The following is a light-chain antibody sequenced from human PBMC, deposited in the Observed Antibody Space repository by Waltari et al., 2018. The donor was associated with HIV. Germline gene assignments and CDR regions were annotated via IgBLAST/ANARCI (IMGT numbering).Light chain of an antibody. CDR2: SND. V-gene: IGLV1-44*01. J-gene: IGLJ2*01. CDR1: RSNIGSKT. CDR3: AAWDVSLNGLV. Sequence: QSVLTQPPSASGTPGQRVTISCSGSRSNIGSKTVNWYQQLPGTAPKLLIYSNDQRPSGVPDRVSGSKSGTSSSLAISGRQSEDEAGYYCAAWDVSLNGLVFGGGTKLTVL.